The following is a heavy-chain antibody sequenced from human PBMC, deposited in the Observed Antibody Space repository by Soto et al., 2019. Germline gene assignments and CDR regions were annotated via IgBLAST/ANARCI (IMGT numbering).Heavy chain of an antibody. CDR3: ARVRYEEQLGRGWDYYYGMDV. CDR2: IIPIFGTA. V-gene: IGHV1-69*06. J-gene: IGHJ6*02. D-gene: IGHD6-6*01. Sequence: ASVKVSCKASGGTFSSYAISWVRQAPGQGLEWMGGIIPIFGTANYAQKFQGRVTITADKSTSTAYMELSSLRSEDTAVYYCARVRYEEQLGRGWDYYYGMDVWGQGTTVTVSS. CDR1: GGTFSSYA.